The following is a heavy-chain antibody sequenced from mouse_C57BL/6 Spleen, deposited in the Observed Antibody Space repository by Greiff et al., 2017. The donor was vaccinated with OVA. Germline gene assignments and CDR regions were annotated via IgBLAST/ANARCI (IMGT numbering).Heavy chain of an antibody. J-gene: IGHJ3*01. Sequence: QVQLQQPGAELVMPGASVKLSCKASGYTFTSYWMHWVKQRPGQGLEWIGEIDPSDSYTNYNQKFKGKSTLTVDKSSSTAYMQLSSLTSEDSAVYYCARSLGDYGGFAYWGQETLVTVSA. CDR1: GYTFTSYW. V-gene: IGHV1-69*01. D-gene: IGHD2-4*01. CDR2: IDPSDSYT. CDR3: ARSLGDYGGFAY.